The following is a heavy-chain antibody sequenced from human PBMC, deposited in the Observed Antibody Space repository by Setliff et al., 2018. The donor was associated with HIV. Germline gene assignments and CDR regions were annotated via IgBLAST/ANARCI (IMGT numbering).Heavy chain of an antibody. CDR1: GGSISSGGYF. CDR3: ARGQLWSPYYFDS. CDR2: IYTSGSS. J-gene: IGHJ4*02. Sequence: LSLTCTVSGGSISSGGYFWSWIRQPAGKGLEWIGRIYTSGSSNYNPSLKSRVTISVDTSKNQFSLRLSSVTAADTAVYYCARGQLWSPYYFDSWGQGTLVTVSS. V-gene: IGHV4-61*02. D-gene: IGHD5-18*01.